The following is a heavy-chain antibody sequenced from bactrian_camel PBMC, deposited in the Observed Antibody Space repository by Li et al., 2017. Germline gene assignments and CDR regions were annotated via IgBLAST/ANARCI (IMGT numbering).Heavy chain of an antibody. CDR3: AAEDCGGGYVYY. CDR1: GFTFSLSA. J-gene: IGHJ4*01. V-gene: IGHV3S40*01. CDR2: INSGGGST. Sequence: DVQLVESGGGLVQPGGSLRLSCAASGFTFSLSAMIWVRQAPGKGLEWVSHINSGGGSTDYADSVKGRFTIARDWTRDIVYLRMGSLKPEDTAMYYCAAEDCGGGYVYYQGQGTQVTVS. D-gene: IGHD5*01.